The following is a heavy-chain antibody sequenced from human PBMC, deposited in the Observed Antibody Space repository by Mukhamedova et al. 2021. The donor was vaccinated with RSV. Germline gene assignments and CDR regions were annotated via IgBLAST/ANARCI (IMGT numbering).Heavy chain of an antibody. CDR2: IYYSGST. CDR3: ARDLGGTLDY. V-gene: IGHV4-31*02. Sequence: GKGLEWIGYIYYSGSTYYNPSLKSRVTISVDTSKNQFSLKLSSVTAADTAVYYCARDLGGTLDYWGQGNLVTVAS. D-gene: IGHD1-7*01. J-gene: IGHJ4*02.